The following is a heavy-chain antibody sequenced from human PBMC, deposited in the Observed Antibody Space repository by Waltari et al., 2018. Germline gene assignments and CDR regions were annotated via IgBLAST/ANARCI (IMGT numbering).Heavy chain of an antibody. V-gene: IGHV3-30*18. CDR3: AKDAFGNTYLDH. J-gene: IGHJ5*02. D-gene: IGHD3-10*01. CDR2: ASFDGSTT. CDR1: GFSPRHFG. Sequence: QVQLVESGGGVVQPGMSLRLSCAGAGFSPRHFGMHWVRQAPGKGLEWVALASFDGSTTYYADSVRGRFTISRDNSKNTLYLDINTLRVDDTAIYYCAKDAFGNTYLDHWGQGTLVTVSS.